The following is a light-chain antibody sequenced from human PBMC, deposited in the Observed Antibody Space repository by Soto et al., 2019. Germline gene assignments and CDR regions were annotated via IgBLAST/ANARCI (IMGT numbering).Light chain of an antibody. CDR1: QSISSW. CDR3: QQSYSTPPT. CDR2: AAS. Sequence: DIQMTQSPSSLSASIGNRVTITCLASQSISSWVAWSQPKPGKAPKLRSYAASSLQSGVPSRCSGSGSGTDFTLTSSSLQPEDFATYYCQQSYSTPPTFGQGTKVDIK. J-gene: IGKJ1*01. V-gene: IGKV1-39*01.